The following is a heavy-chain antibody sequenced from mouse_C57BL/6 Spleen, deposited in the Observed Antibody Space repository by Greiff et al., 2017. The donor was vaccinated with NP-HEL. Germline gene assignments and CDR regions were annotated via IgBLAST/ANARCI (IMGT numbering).Heavy chain of an antibody. CDR2: IDPSDSYT. Sequence: QVQLQQPGAELVKPGASVKLSCKASGYTFTSYWMQWVKQRPGQGLEWIGEIDPSDSYTNYNQKFKGKATLTVATSSSTAYMQLSSLTSEDSAVYYCARGGVRPPGGPGITTVVGDYWGQGTTLTVSS. D-gene: IGHD1-1*01. CDR1: GYTFTSYW. J-gene: IGHJ2*01. V-gene: IGHV1-50*01. CDR3: ARGGVRPPGGPGITTVVGDY.